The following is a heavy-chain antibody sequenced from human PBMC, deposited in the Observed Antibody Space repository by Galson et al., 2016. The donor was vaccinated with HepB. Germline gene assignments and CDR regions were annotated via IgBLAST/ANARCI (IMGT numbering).Heavy chain of an antibody. D-gene: IGHD3-22*01. V-gene: IGHV3-53*01. CDR2: IYCDGST. Sequence: SLRLSCAASGFIVNNNYTNWVRQAPGKGLEWVSVIYCDGSTYYADSVKGRFTISGDNSKNMLYLQMNTLRAEDTAVYYCARDPYYYDSRGYTTGFDVWGQGTMVTVSS. CDR3: ARDPYYYDSRGYTTGFDV. CDR1: GFIVNNNY. J-gene: IGHJ3*01.